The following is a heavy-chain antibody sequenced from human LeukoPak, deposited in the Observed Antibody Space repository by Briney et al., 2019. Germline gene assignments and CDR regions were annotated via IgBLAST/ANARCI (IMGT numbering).Heavy chain of an antibody. CDR1: GFTFSSYW. Sequence: GGSLRLSCAASGFTFSSYWMHWVRQAPGKGLVWVSRIKSDGSDITYADSVKGRFTISRDNAKNTLYLQMNSLRAEDTAVYYCARIGAGSSRDYWGQGTLVTVSS. V-gene: IGHV3-74*01. CDR3: ARIGAGSSRDY. D-gene: IGHD6-13*01. J-gene: IGHJ4*02. CDR2: IKSDGSDI.